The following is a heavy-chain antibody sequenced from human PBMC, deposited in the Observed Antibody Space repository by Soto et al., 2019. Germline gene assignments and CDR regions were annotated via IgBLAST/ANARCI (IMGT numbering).Heavy chain of an antibody. CDR1: GGSFSGYY. D-gene: IGHD6-6*01. V-gene: IGHV4-34*01. CDR2: INHSGST. J-gene: IGHJ6*03. Sequence: SETLSLTCAVYGGSFSGYYWSWIRQPPGKGLEWIGEINHSGSTNYNPSLKSRVTISVDTSKNQFSLKLSSVTAADTAVYYCASSTEYSSSYHYYMDVWGKRTTVTAP. CDR3: ASSTEYSSSYHYYMDV.